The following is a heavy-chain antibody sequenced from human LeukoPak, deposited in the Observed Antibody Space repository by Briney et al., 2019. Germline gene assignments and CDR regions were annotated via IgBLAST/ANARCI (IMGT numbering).Heavy chain of an antibody. D-gene: IGHD2-21*02. V-gene: IGHV3-74*03. CDR2: ISPVGRST. CDR3: ATAWSF. CDR1: QLTFKNYW. Sequence: GGSLRLSCVASQLTFKNYWMDWVRQAPGRGRVWLSYISPVGRSTTYADSVRGRFTISRDNAKNTLYLQRNRLRADDTAVYFCATAWSFWGQGTLVTVSS. J-gene: IGHJ4*02.